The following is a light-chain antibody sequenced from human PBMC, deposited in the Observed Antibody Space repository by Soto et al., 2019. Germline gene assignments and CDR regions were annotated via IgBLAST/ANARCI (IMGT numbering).Light chain of an antibody. CDR3: QQCHFYWT. CDR1: QTIGNW. J-gene: IGKJ1*01. CDR2: NVS. Sequence: DIQMTQSPSTLPASVGDRVTITCRASQTIGNWLAWYQQKPGKVPKLLIYNVSRLESGVPSRFSGSGSGAEFTLTSGSLQPDDFATCYCQQCHFYWTFGQGTKVEIK. V-gene: IGKV1-5*03.